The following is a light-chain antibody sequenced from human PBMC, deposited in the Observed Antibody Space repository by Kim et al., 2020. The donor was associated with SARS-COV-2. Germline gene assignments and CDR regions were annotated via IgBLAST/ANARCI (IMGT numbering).Light chain of an antibody. V-gene: IGKV3-11*01. Sequence: SLSPGERATHSCRASLTVGSQLNWYQQKPGQRPRLVIYDASNRATGIPPRFSGSGSGTDFTLTISSLEPEDYAVYYCQHRLRWPVTFGQGTKLEI. CDR3: QHRLRWPVT. J-gene: IGKJ2*01. CDR1: LTVGSQ. CDR2: DAS.